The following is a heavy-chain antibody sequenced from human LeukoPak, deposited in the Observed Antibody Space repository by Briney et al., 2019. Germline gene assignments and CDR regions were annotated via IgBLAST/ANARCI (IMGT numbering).Heavy chain of an antibody. CDR1: GYTFTSYG. CDR3: ARDYHISHYYDSSGYFYYFDY. CDR2: ISAYNGNT. D-gene: IGHD3-22*01. Sequence: AASVKVSCKASGYTFTSYGISWVRQAPGQGLEWMGWISAYNGNTNYAQKLQGRVTMTTDTSTSTAYMELRSLRSDDTAVYYCARDYHISHYYDSSGYFYYFDYWGQGTLVTVSS. V-gene: IGHV1-18*01. J-gene: IGHJ4*02.